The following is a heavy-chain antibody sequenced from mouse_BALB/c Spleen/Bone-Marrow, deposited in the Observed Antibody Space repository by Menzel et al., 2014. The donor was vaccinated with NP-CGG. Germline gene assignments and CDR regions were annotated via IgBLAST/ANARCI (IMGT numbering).Heavy chain of an antibody. CDR1: GFTFXDYY. J-gene: IGHJ3*01. CDR2: ISDAGSYT. Sequence: EVQRVESGGDLVKPGGSLKLSCAASGFTFXDYYMYWVRQTPEKRLEWVATISDAGSYTYYPDSVKGRFTISRDNAKNNLYLQMISLKSEDTAMYYCARDGDYRYAWFAYWGQGTLVTVST. D-gene: IGHD2-14*01. CDR3: ARDGDYRYAWFAY. V-gene: IGHV5-4*02.